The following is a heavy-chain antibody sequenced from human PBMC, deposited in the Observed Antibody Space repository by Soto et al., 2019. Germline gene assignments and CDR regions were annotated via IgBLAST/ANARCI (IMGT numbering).Heavy chain of an antibody. CDR1: GFTFSSYW. D-gene: IGHD3-3*01. J-gene: IGHJ6*03. CDR2: IKQDGSEK. Sequence: VGSLRLSCSASGFTFSSYWMSWVRQAPEKGLEWVANIKQDGSEKYYVDSVKGRFTISRDNAKNSLYLQMNSLRAEDTAVYYCARDGFWSAYYYYMDVWGKGTTVTVSS. V-gene: IGHV3-7*01. CDR3: ARDGFWSAYYYYMDV.